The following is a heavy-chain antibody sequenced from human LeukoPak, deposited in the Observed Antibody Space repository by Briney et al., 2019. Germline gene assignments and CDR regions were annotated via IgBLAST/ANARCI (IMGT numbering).Heavy chain of an antibody. V-gene: IGHV4-59*01. CDR3: ARVADLDAFDI. Sequence: SETLSLTCTVSGGSISSYYWSWIRQPPGKGLEWIGYIYYSGSTNYNPSLKSRVTISVDTSKNQFSLKLSSVTAADTAVYYCARVADLDAFDIWGQGTMVTVSS. J-gene: IGHJ3*02. CDR2: IYYSGST. CDR1: GGSISSYY.